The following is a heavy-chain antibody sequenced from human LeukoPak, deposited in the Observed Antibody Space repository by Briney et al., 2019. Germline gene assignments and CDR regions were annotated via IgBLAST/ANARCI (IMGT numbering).Heavy chain of an antibody. J-gene: IGHJ4*02. CDR3: ASSVGSTDY. D-gene: IGHD1-26*01. V-gene: IGHV4-34*01. CDR2: ITHTGST. Sequence: SETLSLTCAVYGGSFSGYYWSWIRQPPGKGLEWIGEITHTGSTNHNPSLKSRVTLSVDTSKNQFSLKLSSVTAADAAVYYCASSVGSTDYWGQGTLVTVSS. CDR1: GGSFSGYY.